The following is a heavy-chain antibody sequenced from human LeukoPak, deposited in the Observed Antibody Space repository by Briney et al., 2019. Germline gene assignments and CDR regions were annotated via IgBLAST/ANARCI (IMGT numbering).Heavy chain of an antibody. Sequence: GASVKVSCKASGYTFTSYGISWVRQAPGQGLEWMGWISAYNGNTNYAQKLQGRVTMTTDTSTSTAYMELRSLRSDDTAVYYCARERVPIPSPRPLDYWGQGTLVTVSS. CDR1: GYTFTSYG. J-gene: IGHJ4*02. CDR2: ISAYNGNT. CDR3: ARERVPIPSPRPLDY. V-gene: IGHV1-18*01.